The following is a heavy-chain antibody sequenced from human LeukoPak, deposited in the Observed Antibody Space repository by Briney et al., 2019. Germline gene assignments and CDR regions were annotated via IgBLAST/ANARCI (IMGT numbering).Heavy chain of an antibody. Sequence: GGSLRLSCAASGFTFRSFAMTWVRQAPGKGLEWVSSISAGGESTWHADSVKGRFTISRDNSKNTLYLQMDSLRAEDTAVYYCAKDLHGDYVRWGDYWGQGTLVTVSS. CDR1: GFTFRSFA. CDR2: ISAGGEST. CDR3: AKDLHGDYVRWGDY. V-gene: IGHV3-23*01. D-gene: IGHD3-10*02. J-gene: IGHJ4*02.